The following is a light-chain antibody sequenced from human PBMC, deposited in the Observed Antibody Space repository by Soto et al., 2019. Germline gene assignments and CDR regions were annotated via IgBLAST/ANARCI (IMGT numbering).Light chain of an antibody. V-gene: IGLV2-14*01. CDR1: SSAVGVHKF. CDR3: SSYTSSNTFYV. Sequence: QSALTQPRSVSGSPGQSVTISCTGTSSAVGVHKFVSWYQLHPGRTPKLMIYQVSNRPSGVSNRFSGSKSGNTASLTISGLQAEDEADYYCSSYTSSNTFYVFGTGTKLTVL. J-gene: IGLJ1*01. CDR2: QVS.